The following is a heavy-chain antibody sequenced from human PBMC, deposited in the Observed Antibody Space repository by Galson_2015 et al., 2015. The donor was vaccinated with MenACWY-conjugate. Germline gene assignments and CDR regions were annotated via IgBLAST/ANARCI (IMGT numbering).Heavy chain of an antibody. CDR3: AKSRGASFYFDS. D-gene: IGHD1-26*01. CDR2: INPGGSST. Sequence: SLRLSCAASGFIFNTYWMHWVRQAPGKGLVWVSRINPGGSSTTYADSVKDRFTISRDNAKNTLYLQMNSLRPEDTAVFYCAKSRGASFYFDSCARAPWSPSPQ. J-gene: IGHJ4*02. CDR1: GFIFNTYW. V-gene: IGHV3-74*01.